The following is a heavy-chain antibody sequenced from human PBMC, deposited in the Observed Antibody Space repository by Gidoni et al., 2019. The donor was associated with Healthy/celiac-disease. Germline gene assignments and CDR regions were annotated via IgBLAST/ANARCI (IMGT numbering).Heavy chain of an antibody. CDR2: ISGSGGST. CDR1: GLTFSSYA. J-gene: IGHJ4*02. CDR3: AKDNRTLYDNLTDFDY. V-gene: IGHV3-23*04. D-gene: IGHD3-9*01. Sequence: EVQLVESGGGLGKPGGSLRIPCAASGLTFSSYAMSWVRQAPGKGLEGVSAISGSGGSTYYADSVKGRFTISRDNSKNTLYLQMNSLRAEDTAVYYCAKDNRTLYDNLTDFDYWGQGTLVTVSS.